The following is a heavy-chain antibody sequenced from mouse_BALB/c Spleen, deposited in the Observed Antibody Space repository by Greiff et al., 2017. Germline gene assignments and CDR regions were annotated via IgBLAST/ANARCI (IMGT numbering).Heavy chain of an antibody. CDR3: AEGMGPWFAY. CDR1: GFTFSDYY. Sequence: EVQLVESGGGLVKPGGSLKLSCAASGFTFSDYYMYWVRQTPEKRLEWVATISDGGSYTYYPDSVKGRFTISRDNAKNNLYLQMSSLKSEDTAMYYCAEGMGPWFAYWGQGTLVTVSA. CDR2: ISDGGSYT. V-gene: IGHV5-4*02. D-gene: IGHD2-3*01. J-gene: IGHJ3*01.